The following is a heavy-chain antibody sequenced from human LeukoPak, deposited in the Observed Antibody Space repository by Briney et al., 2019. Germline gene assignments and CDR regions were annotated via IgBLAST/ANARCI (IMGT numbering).Heavy chain of an antibody. V-gene: IGHV4-38-2*01. J-gene: IGHJ5*02. Sequence: SETLSLTCAVSGYSISSGYYWGWIRQPPGKRLEWIGSIYHSGSTYYNPSLKSRVTISVDTSKNQFSLKLSSVTAADTAVYYCARHPLYSSSSVRRWFDPWGQGTLVTVSS. CDR1: GYSISSGYY. CDR2: IYHSGST. CDR3: ARHPLYSSSSVRRWFDP. D-gene: IGHD6-6*01.